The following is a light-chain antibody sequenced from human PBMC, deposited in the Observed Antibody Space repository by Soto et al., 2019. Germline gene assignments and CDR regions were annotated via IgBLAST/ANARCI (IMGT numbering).Light chain of an antibody. V-gene: IGLV2-14*01. CDR2: EVR. Sequence: QSALTQPASASGSPGQSITISCTGSSSDVGAYNYVSWFQQHPGKAPKFMIYEVRNRPSGVSNRFSGSKSGNTASLTVSGLQAEDEADYYCSSYTTSNTYVFGTGTQVTVL. CDR3: SSYTTSNTYV. J-gene: IGLJ1*01. CDR1: SSDVGAYNY.